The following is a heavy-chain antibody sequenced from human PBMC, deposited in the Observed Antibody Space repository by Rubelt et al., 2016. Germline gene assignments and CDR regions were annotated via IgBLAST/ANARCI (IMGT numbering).Heavy chain of an antibody. J-gene: IGHJ4*02. D-gene: IGHD1-7*01. CDR3: ARDLPPFRRYNWNFPLDY. Sequence: QVQLVQSGAEVKKPGASVKVSCKASGYTFTSYGISWVRQAPGQGLEWMGWISAYNGNTNYAQKVQGRVTMTTETSTSTAYMELRSLGSDDTAVYYCARDLPPFRRYNWNFPLDYWGQGTLVTVSS. CDR1: GYTFTSYG. V-gene: IGHV1-18*01. CDR2: ISAYNGNT.